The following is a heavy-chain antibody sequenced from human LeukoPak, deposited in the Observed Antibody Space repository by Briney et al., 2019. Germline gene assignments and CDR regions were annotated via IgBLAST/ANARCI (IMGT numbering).Heavy chain of an antibody. CDR2: ITSSGTNM. Sequence: GGSLRLSCTASGFTLSSYKMKWVRQAPGKGLEWFSYITSSGTNMYYADSVKGRFTISRDNAKNSLYLQMNSLRAEDTGVYYCARDYYASGSYNSWASDIWGQGTMVTVS. J-gene: IGHJ3*02. CDR1: GFTLSSYK. CDR3: ARDYYASGSYNSWASDI. D-gene: IGHD3-10*01. V-gene: IGHV3-48*03.